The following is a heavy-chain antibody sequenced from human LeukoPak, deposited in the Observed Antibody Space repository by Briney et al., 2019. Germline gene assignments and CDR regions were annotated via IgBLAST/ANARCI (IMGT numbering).Heavy chain of an antibody. V-gene: IGHV3-53*01. CDR1: GFTVSSNY. Sequence: GGSLRLSCAASGFTVSSNYMSWVRQAPGKGLEWVSTISASGTITYYADSVKGRCTISRDYSKNTVYLQMNSLRAEDTAVYYCASEPLSTTWGQGTLVTVSS. J-gene: IGHJ5*02. CDR3: ASEPLSTT. D-gene: IGHD2-2*01. CDR2: ISASGTIT.